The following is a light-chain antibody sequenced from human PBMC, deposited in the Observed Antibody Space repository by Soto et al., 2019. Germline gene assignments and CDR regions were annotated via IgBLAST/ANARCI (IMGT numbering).Light chain of an antibody. V-gene: IGKV1-5*03. CDR3: QQYKTYSRT. J-gene: IGKJ1*01. CDR2: KTS. Sequence: IQMTQSPSTLSASVGDRVTITCRASQSISPWLAWYQQKPGKAPKVLIYKTSTLQSGVPSRISGSGSGTEFTLTISSLQPDDFAIYYCQQYKTYSRTFGQGTKVEI. CDR1: QSISPW.